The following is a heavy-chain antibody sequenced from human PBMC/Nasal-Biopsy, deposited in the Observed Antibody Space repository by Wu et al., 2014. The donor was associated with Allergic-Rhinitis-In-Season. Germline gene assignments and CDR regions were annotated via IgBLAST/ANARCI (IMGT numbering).Heavy chain of an antibody. CDR2: ISVSGDSS. V-gene: IGHV3-23*01. D-gene: IGHD3-10*01. CDR1: GFTFSSYW. J-gene: IGHJ5*02. CDR3: VKGFTGSDWFDP. Sequence: LRLSCAGSGFTFSSYWMSWIRQAPGKGLEWVSVISVSGDSSDYGHSVKGRFTISRDNSKNTLYLEMNSLRVEDTASYYCVKGFTGSDWFDPSVAREVWSPSP.